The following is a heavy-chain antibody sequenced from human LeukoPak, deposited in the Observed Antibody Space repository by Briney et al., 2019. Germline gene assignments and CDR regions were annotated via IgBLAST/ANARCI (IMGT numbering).Heavy chain of an antibody. D-gene: IGHD2-2*01. V-gene: IGHV3-23*01. CDR3: AKVIVVVPAAIDY. Sequence: GGSLRLSCAASGFTFSSYAMHWVRQAPGKGPEWVSAISGSGGSTYYADSVKGRFTISRDNSKNTLYLQMNSLRAEDTAVYYCAKVIVVVPAAIDYWGQGTLVTVSS. J-gene: IGHJ4*02. CDR1: GFTFSSYA. CDR2: ISGSGGST.